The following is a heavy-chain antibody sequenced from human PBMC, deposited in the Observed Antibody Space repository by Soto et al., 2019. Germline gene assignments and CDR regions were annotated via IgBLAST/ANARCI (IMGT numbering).Heavy chain of an antibody. CDR1: GGSISRYY. CDR3: ARLGGYYQAFDA. V-gene: IGHV4-59*08. D-gene: IGHD3-22*01. CDR2: IYYSGST. J-gene: IGHJ4*01. Sequence: SETLSLTCTVSGGSISRYYWSWIRQPPGKGLEWIGYIYYSGSTNYSPSLKSRITISADTPKSQFSLTLSSVTAADTAVYYCARLGGYYQAFDAGWHGALVSVPS.